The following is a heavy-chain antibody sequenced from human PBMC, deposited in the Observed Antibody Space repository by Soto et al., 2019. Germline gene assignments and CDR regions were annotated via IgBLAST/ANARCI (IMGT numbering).Heavy chain of an antibody. Sequence: QVQLVESGGGVVQPGGSLRLSCTASEFIFSNYGMHWFRQAPGKGLEWLVSISDDGNKKFDIDAVKGRITISRDNPKNTLYLQMSSLREADTAVYYCARGSSGHYNSGTLLDWGQGTLVTVSS. CDR1: EFIFSNYG. V-gene: IGHV3-30*03. D-gene: IGHD3-10*01. J-gene: IGHJ4*02. CDR3: ARGSSGHYNSGTLLD. CDR2: ISDDGNKK.